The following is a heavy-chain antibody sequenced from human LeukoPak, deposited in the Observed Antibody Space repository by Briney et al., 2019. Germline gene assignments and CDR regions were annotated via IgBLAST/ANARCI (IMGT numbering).Heavy chain of an antibody. CDR1: GYTFTSYA. D-gene: IGHD3-22*01. Sequence: SVKVSCKASGYTFTSYAISWVRQAPGQGLEWMGGIIPIFGTANYAQKFQGRVTITADKSTSTAYMELSSLRSEDTAVYYCARAPDDYDSSGYHSWGQGTLVTVSS. V-gene: IGHV1-69*06. CDR3: ARAPDDYDSSGYHS. CDR2: IIPIFGTA. J-gene: IGHJ4*02.